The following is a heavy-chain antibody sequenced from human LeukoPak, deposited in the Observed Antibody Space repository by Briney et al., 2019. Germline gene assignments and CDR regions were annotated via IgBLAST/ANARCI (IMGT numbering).Heavy chain of an antibody. CDR3: ARAEVPGAIKSGAFDI. D-gene: IGHD2-2*01. Sequence: GGSLRLSCAASGFTLSTYSMSWVRQAPGKGLEWVSTITAGGGNKDYADSVKGRFTISRDNSKNTVYLQMNSLRAEDTAVYYCARAEVPGAIKSGAFDIWGQGTMVTVSS. J-gene: IGHJ3*02. CDR2: ITAGGGNK. V-gene: IGHV3-23*01. CDR1: GFTLSTYS.